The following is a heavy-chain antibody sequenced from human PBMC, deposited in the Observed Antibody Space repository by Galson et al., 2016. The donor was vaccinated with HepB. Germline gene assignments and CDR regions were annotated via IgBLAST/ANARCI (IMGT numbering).Heavy chain of an antibody. CDR3: TRSDYGDY. Sequence: SLRLSCAASGLTISDYWMHWVRQAPGKGLVLVSRIRGDGTFKTYADSVKGRFTISRDNARNTLYLQMDSLRVEDTAVYYCTRSDYGDYWGQGTLVTVSS. V-gene: IGHV3-74*03. CDR2: IRGDGTFK. J-gene: IGHJ4*02. CDR1: GLTISDYW.